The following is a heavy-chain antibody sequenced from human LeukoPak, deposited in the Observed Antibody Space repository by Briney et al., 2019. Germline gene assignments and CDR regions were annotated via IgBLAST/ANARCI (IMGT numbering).Heavy chain of an antibody. CDR3: AKDKVWFGELFSDY. CDR2: IRGSDGNT. D-gene: IGHD3-10*01. Sequence: PGGSLRPSCAASGFTFSSYAMTWVRQAPGKGLEWVSAIRGSDGNTYYADSVKGRFTISRDNSKNTLYLQMNSLRAEDTAVYYCAKDKVWFGELFSDYWGQGTLVTVSS. V-gene: IGHV3-23*01. J-gene: IGHJ4*02. CDR1: GFTFSSYA.